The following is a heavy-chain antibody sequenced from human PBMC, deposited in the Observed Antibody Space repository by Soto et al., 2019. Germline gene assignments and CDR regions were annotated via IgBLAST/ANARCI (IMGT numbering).Heavy chain of an antibody. CDR1: GFSLSNARMG. CDR2: IFSNDEK. V-gene: IGHV2-26*01. Sequence: QVTLKESGPVLVKPTETLTLTCTVSGFSLSNARMGVSWIRQPPGKALEWLAHIFSNDEKSYSTSLKSRLTISKDTSKSQVVLTMTNMDPVDTATYYCARIRDEDCSGGSCYYYFDYWAREPWSPSPQ. D-gene: IGHD2-15*01. CDR3: ARIRDEDCSGGSCYYYFDY. J-gene: IGHJ4*02.